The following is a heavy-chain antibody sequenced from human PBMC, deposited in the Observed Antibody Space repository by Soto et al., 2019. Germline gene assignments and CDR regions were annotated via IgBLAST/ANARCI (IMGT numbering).Heavy chain of an antibody. CDR2: ISGYNGNT. CDR3: AKNSGPNWYFDL. V-gene: IGHV1-18*01. Sequence: QVQLVQSGAEVKKPGASVKVSCKASGYTFTSYEITGVRQAPGQGLEWMGWISGYNGNTNYAQKFQGRVTMTTETSTSTAYMELRSLRSDDTAVYYCAKNSGPNWYFDLWGRGTLVTVSS. D-gene: IGHD1-26*01. CDR1: GYTFTSYE. J-gene: IGHJ2*01.